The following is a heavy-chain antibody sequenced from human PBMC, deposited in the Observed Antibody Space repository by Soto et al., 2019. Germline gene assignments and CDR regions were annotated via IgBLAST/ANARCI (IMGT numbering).Heavy chain of an antibody. V-gene: IGHV4-59*01. CDR2: IYYSGST. CDR3: ARDQGSSGWYNYGMDV. J-gene: IGHJ6*02. D-gene: IGHD6-19*01. Sequence: SETLSLTCTVSGGSISSYYWSWIRQPPGKGLEWIGYIYYSGSTNYNPSLKSRGTISVDTSKNQFSLKLSSVTAADTAVYYCARDQGSSGWYNYGMDVWGQGTTVT. CDR1: GGSISSYY.